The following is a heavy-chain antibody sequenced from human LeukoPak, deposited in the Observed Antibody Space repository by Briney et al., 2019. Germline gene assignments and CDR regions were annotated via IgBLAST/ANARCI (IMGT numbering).Heavy chain of an antibody. CDR2: IYNRGTT. V-gene: IGHV4-59*13. J-gene: IGHJ4*02. CDR1: GGSISSDF. CDR3: TKATQWLAFDY. D-gene: IGHD6-19*01. Sequence: SETLSLTCTVSGGSISSDFWSWMRQPPGKGLEWIGNIYNRGTTNYNPSLNSRVTMSVDTSKNQLSLQLTSVTAADTAVYYCTKATQWLAFDYWGRGTLVTVSS.